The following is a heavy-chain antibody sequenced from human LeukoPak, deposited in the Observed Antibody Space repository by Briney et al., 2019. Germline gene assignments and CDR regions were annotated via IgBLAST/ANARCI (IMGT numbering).Heavy chain of an antibody. Sequence: PGGSLRLSCVASGFTFSSYAVSWVRQAPGKGLEWVSTITGSGGNTFYADPVKGRFAVSRDNSKNTLYLQMNSLRAEDTAVYYCAKTGQFDYWGQGTLVTVSS. CDR2: ITGSGGNT. V-gene: IGHV3-23*01. D-gene: IGHD7-27*01. CDR1: GFTFSSYA. J-gene: IGHJ4*02. CDR3: AKTGQFDY.